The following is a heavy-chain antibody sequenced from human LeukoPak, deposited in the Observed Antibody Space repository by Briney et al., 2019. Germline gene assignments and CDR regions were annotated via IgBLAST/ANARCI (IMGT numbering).Heavy chain of an antibody. Sequence: SETLSLTCNVSGDSISSTNYYWGWIRQPPGKGLEWIGEINHSGSTNYNPSLKSRVTISVDTSKNQFSLKLSSVTAADTAVYYCARVRDTMVRGVIANWGQGTLVTVSS. CDR1: GDSISSTNYY. J-gene: IGHJ4*02. V-gene: IGHV4-39*07. CDR2: INHSGST. CDR3: ARVRDTMVRGVIAN. D-gene: IGHD3-10*01.